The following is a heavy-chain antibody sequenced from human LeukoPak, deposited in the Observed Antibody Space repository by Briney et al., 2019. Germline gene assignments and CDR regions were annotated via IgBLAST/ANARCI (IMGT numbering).Heavy chain of an antibody. D-gene: IGHD2-8*01. J-gene: IGHJ4*02. CDR2: ISSSSSYI. V-gene: IGHV3-21*01. CDR3: ARVYLERLTAGYFDH. CDR1: GFTFSNYS. Sequence: PGGSLRLSCKASGFTFSNYSMNWVRQAPGKGLEWVSSISSSSSYIYYADSVKGRFTISRDNSKSTLYLQMNSLRDDDSAAYFCARVYLERLTAGYFDHWGQGTQVTVSP.